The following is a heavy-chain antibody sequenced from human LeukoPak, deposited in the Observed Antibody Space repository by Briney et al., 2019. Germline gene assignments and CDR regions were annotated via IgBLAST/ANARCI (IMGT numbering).Heavy chain of an antibody. J-gene: IGHJ4*02. CDR1: GGSISSDDHY. V-gene: IGHV4-30-4*01. CDR2: IYNSGST. Sequence: SETLSLTCTVSGGSISSDDHYWSWIRQPPGEGLEWIGYIYNSGSTYYNPSLKSRVTISVDTSKNQFSLRLSSVTAADTAVYYCARTPSGGIWDFDSWGQGTLVTVSS. D-gene: IGHD2-15*01. CDR3: ARTPSGGIWDFDS.